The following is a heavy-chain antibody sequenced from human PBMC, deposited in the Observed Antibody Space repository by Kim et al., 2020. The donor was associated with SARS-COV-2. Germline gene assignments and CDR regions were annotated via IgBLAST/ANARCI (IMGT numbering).Heavy chain of an antibody. V-gene: IGHV4-39*01. CDR1: GGSISSSSYY. D-gene: IGHD3-9*01. CDR2: IYYSGST. Sequence: SETLSLTCTVSGGSISSSSYYWGWIRQPPGKGLEWIGSIYYSGSTYYNPSLKSRVTISVDTSKNQFSLKLSSVTAADTAVYYCARLQGDGLLFSWFDPWG. J-gene: IGHJ5*02. CDR3: ARLQGDGLLFSWFDP.